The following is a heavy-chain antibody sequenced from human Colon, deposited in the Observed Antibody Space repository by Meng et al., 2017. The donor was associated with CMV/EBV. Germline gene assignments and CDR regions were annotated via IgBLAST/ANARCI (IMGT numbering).Heavy chain of an antibody. J-gene: IGHJ4*02. CDR1: GYTFSSYY. V-gene: IGHV1-46*01. Sequence: SGYTFSSYYIHWMRQAPGQGPEWMGIISPSAGTTNYAQRFQGRVSMTRDTSTSTLYMELSGLRSEDTALYYCARDPAPARTGAHFDFWGQGTLVTVSS. CDR3: ARDPAPARTGAHFDF. D-gene: IGHD6-6*01. CDR2: ISPSAGTT.